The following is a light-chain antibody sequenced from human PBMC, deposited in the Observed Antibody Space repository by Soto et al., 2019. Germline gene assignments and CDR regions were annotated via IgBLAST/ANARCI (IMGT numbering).Light chain of an antibody. CDR3: QQANSFPLT. CDR1: QGISNW. V-gene: IGKV1-12*01. CDR2: PAS. Sequence: DIQLTQSPSFLSASVGDRVTITCRASQGISNWLAWYQQKPGKAPKLLIYPASTLQNGLPSRFSGSGSGTDFTLTISSLQAEDFATYYCQQANSFPLTFGGGTKVEIK. J-gene: IGKJ4*01.